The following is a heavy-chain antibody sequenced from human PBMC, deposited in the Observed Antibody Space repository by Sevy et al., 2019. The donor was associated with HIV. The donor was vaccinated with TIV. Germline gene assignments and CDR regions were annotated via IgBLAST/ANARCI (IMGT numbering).Heavy chain of an antibody. CDR3: TTSGRHWDYFDY. CDR2: IKRKTDGGTA. Sequence: GGSLRLSCAASGFTFNAAWMTWVRQAPGKGLEWVGRIKRKTDGGTADYAASVNGRFTISRDDSKNTVFLQMNSLKTEDTAVHHCTTSGRHWDYFDYWGQGTRVTVSS. D-gene: IGHD5-12*01. CDR1: GFTFNAAW. J-gene: IGHJ4*02. V-gene: IGHV3-15*07.